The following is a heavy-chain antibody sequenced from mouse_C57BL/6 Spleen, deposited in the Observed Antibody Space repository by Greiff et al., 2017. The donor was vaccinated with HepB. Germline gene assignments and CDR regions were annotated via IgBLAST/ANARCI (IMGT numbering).Heavy chain of an antibody. D-gene: IGHD2-1*01. Sequence: EVQRVESGGGLVKPGGSLKLSCAASGFTFSSYAMSWVRQTPEKRLEWVATISDGGSYTYYPENVKGRFTISRDNAKNNLYLQMSHLKSEDTAMYYCARVYGNWDYFDYWGQGTTLTVSS. CDR2: ISDGGSYT. J-gene: IGHJ2*01. CDR1: GFTFSSYA. V-gene: IGHV5-4*01. CDR3: ARVYGNWDYFDY.